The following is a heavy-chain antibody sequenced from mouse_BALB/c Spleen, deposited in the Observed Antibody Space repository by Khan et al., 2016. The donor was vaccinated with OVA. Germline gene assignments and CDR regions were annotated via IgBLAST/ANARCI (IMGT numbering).Heavy chain of an antibody. Sequence: QMQLEESGPGLVAPSQSLSITCTVSGFSLSRYNIHWVRQPPGKGLEWLGMIWGGGGTDYNSTLKSRLNISKDNSKSQVFLKMNSLQTDDTAMYCCARAYYRYDGYYAMDYWGQGTSVTVSS. V-gene: IGHV2-6-4*01. CDR2: IWGGGGT. CDR3: ARAYYRYDGYYAMDY. D-gene: IGHD2-14*01. CDR1: GFSLSRYN. J-gene: IGHJ4*01.